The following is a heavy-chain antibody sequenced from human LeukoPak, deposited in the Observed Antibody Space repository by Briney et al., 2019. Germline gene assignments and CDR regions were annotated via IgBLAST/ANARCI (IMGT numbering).Heavy chain of an antibody. D-gene: IGHD2-15*01. J-gene: IGHJ6*02. CDR1: GYTFTSYG. CDR2: ISAYNGNT. V-gene: IGHV1-18*01. CDR3: ARVIVVATNYYGMDV. Sequence: ASVNVSFKASGYTFTSYGISWVRQAPGQGLEWMGWISAYNGNTNYAQKLQGRVTMTTDTSTSTAYMELRSLRSDDTAVYYCARVIVVATNYYGMDVWGQGTTVTVSS.